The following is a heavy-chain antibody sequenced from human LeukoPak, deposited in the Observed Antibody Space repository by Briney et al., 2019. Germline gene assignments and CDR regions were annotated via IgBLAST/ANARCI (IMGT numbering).Heavy chain of an antibody. CDR2: ISYDGSNQ. D-gene: IGHD3-10*01. CDR3: AKGRHSVRGLQDAFDI. CDR1: GFTFSTYA. J-gene: IGHJ3*02. Sequence: GSLRLSCPASGFTFSTYAMHWVRQAPGQGLEWVAVISYDGSNQHYADSVKGRFTISRDNARKTVSLQMNNLRAEDTAVYYCAKGRHSVRGLQDAFDIWGQGTVVTVSS. V-gene: IGHV3-30*18.